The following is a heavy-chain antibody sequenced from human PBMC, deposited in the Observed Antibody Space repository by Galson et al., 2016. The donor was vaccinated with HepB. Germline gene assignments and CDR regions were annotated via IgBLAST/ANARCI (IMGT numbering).Heavy chain of an antibody. Sequence: SLRLSCAASGFSFSKYTMNWVRQAPGKGLEWVSSISTSSSYISYADSLKGRFTISRDNAKNSLYLQMTSLRAEDTAVYYRARRDYYYYGMDVWGQGTTVFVSS. J-gene: IGHJ6*02. V-gene: IGHV3-21*06. CDR3: ARRDYYYYGMDV. CDR1: GFSFSKYT. CDR2: ISTSSSYI.